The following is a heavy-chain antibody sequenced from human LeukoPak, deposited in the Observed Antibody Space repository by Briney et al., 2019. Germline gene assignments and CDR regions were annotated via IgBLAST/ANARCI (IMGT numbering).Heavy chain of an antibody. Sequence: PGGSLRLSCAASGFTVSSNYMSWVRQAPGKGLEWVSGIYSGGSTYYADSVKGRFTISRDNSKNTLYLLMNSLRAEDTAVYYCAGSPWLLLGAIDYWGQGTLVTVSS. CDR1: GFTVSSNY. D-gene: IGHD3-3*01. CDR2: IYSGGST. J-gene: IGHJ4*02. CDR3: AGSPWLLLGAIDY. V-gene: IGHV3-66*02.